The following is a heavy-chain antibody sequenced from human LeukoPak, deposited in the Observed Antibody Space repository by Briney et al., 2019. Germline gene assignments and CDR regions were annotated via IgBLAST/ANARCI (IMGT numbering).Heavy chain of an antibody. D-gene: IGHD6-13*01. Sequence: GGSLRLSCAASGFTFSHYGMHWVRQAPGRGLEWVAVISYDGSNTYYADSVRGRFTISRDNAKNSLYLQMNSLRAEDTAVYYCASSIVADGTSPFDYWGQGTLVTVSS. V-gene: IGHV3-33*05. CDR3: ASSIVADGTSPFDY. CDR1: GFTFSHYG. J-gene: IGHJ4*02. CDR2: ISYDGSNT.